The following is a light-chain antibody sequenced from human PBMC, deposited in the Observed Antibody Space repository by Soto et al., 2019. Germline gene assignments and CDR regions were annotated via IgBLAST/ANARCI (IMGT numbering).Light chain of an antibody. V-gene: IGKV1-5*03. CDR1: QSVSSW. CDR2: KAS. J-gene: IGKJ1*01. CDR3: QQYRSYSWT. Sequence: DVQLTQSPSTLSASVGDRVTITCRASQSVSSWLAWYQAKPGKAPNLLIYKASTLESGVPSRFSGSGSGTEFTLTISSLQPDGFATYYCQQYRSYSWTFGQGTKVEI.